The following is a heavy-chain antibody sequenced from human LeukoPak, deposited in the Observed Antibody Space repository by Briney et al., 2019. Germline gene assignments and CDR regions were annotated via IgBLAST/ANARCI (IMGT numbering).Heavy chain of an antibody. J-gene: IGHJ4*02. CDR3: ARSPYTSGWYGVGY. CDR1: GFTFSSYA. V-gene: IGHV3-7*01. CDR2: IKQDGSEK. D-gene: IGHD6-19*01. Sequence: GRSLRLSCAASGFTFSSYAMHWVRQAPGKGLEWVANIKQDGSEKYYVDSVKGRFTISRDNAKNSLYLQLNSLRAEDTAVYYCARSPYTSGWYGVGYWGQGTLVTVSS.